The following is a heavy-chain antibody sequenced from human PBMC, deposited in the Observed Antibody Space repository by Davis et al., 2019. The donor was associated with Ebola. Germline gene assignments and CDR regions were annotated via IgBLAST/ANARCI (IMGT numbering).Heavy chain of an antibody. CDR2: IYYTGSA. CDR3: SERGSSV. CDR1: GASMTSYY. V-gene: IGHV4-59*03. D-gene: IGHD3-10*01. Sequence: PGGSLRLSCTVSGASMTSYYWSWIRQPPGKRLEWIGSIYYTGSAYYNSSLASRATISVDTSKNQFSLKLTSVTAADTAMYYCSERGSSVWGQRTLVTVSS. J-gene: IGHJ4*02.